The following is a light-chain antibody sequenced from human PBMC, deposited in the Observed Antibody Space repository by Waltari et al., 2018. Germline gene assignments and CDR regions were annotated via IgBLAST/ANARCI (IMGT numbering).Light chain of an antibody. Sequence: SFDLTQPPSVSVSPGQTASITCSGDKLGDTNASWYQQRPGQAPVLVIYQDTKRPSGIPERFSGSNSGNTATLTISGTQAMDEADYYCQAWDTRTAVFGGGTKLTVL. V-gene: IGLV3-1*01. J-gene: IGLJ2*01. CDR1: KLGDTN. CDR3: QAWDTRTAV. CDR2: QDT.